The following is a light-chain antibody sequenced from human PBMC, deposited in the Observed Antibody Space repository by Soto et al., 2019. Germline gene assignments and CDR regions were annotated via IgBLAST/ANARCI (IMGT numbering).Light chain of an antibody. J-gene: IGLJ1*01. V-gene: IGLV2-14*01. CDR3: NSFTSTTSTTPYV. CDR2: DAS. CDR1: SSDVGAYNY. Sequence: QSALTQPASVSGSPGQSITISCTGTSSDVGAYNYVSWYQQYPGKAPKLMIYDASNRPSGVSDRFSGSKSGNTASLTISGLQAEDEADYYCNSFTSTTSTTPYVFGTGTKVTVL.